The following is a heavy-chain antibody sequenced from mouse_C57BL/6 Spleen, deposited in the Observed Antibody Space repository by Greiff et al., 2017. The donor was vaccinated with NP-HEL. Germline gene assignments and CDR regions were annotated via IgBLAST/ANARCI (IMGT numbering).Heavy chain of an antibody. J-gene: IGHJ1*03. CDR1: GFTFSSYA. CDR2: ISDGGSYT. D-gene: IGHD1-1*01. Sequence: DVKLVESGGGLVKPGGSLKLFCAASGFTFSSYAMSWVRQTPEKRLEWVATISDGGSYTYYPDNVKGRFTISRDNAKNNLYLQMSHLTSEDTAMYYCARGGGSSSRDFDVWGTGTTGTVSS. CDR3: ARGGGSSSRDFDV. V-gene: IGHV5-4*03.